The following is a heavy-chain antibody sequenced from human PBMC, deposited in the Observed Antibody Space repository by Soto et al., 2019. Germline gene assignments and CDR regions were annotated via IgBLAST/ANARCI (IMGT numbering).Heavy chain of an antibody. D-gene: IGHD3-22*01. CDR3: ARAGDHYYDSSGYYYVPYYFDY. CDR2: IIPIFGTA. CDR1: GGTFSSYA. J-gene: IGHJ4*02. Sequence: ASVKVSCKASGGTFSSYAISWVRQAPGQGLEWMGGIIPIFGTANYAQKFQGRVTITADKSTSTAYMELSSLRSEDTAVYYCARAGDHYYDSSGYYYVPYYFDYWGQGTLVTVSS. V-gene: IGHV1-69*06.